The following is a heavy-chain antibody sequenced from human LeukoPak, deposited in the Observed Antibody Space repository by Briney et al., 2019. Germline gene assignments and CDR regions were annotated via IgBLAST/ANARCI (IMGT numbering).Heavy chain of an antibody. CDR3: ARCIAAAGRSFDY. Sequence: KPSETLSLTCTVSGGSISSYYWNWIRQPPGEGLEWIGYFHYSGSTNYNPSLKSRVTISVDTSKNQFSLKLSSVTAADTAVYYCARCIAAAGRSFDYWGQGTLVTVSS. CDR1: GGSISSYY. V-gene: IGHV4-59*12. CDR2: FHYSGST. D-gene: IGHD6-13*01. J-gene: IGHJ4*02.